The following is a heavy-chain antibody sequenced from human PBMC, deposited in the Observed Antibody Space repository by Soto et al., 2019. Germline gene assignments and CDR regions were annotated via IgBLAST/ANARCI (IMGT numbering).Heavy chain of an antibody. Sequence: QVQLVESGGGVVQPGRSLRLSCAASGFTFSSYGMHWVRQAPGKGLEWVAVIWYDGSNKYYADSVKGRFTISRDNSKNTLYLQMNSLRAEDTAVYYCARGSDAYYYGSGTSELGHYYYYYMDVWGKGTTVTVSS. J-gene: IGHJ6*03. V-gene: IGHV3-33*01. CDR1: GFTFSSYG. CDR3: ARGSDAYYYGSGTSELGHYYYYYMDV. CDR2: IWYDGSNK. D-gene: IGHD3-10*01.